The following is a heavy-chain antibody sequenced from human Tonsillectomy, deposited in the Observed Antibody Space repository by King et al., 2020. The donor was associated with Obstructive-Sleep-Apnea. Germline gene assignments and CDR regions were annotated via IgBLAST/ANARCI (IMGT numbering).Heavy chain of an antibody. V-gene: IGHV3-49*03. CDR2: IRSKTYRGTT. J-gene: IGHJ4*02. D-gene: IGHD3-3*01. Sequence: VQLVESGGGLVQPGRSLRLSFTASGFTFGDYAVSWIRQAPGEGLEWGGFIRSKTYRGTTDYAASVEGRFTISRDVSKSSAYLQMNSLRTEDTAVYYCTRVRAGVGDYWGQGTLVIVSS. CDR3: TRVRAGVGDY. CDR1: GFTFGDYA.